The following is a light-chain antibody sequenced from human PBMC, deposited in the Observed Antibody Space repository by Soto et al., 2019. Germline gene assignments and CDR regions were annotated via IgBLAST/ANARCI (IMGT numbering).Light chain of an antibody. Sequence: DIQMTQSPSTLSASVGDRVTITCRASQSIRSWLAWYQQKPGKAPKLLIYKASSLESGVPSRFSRSGCGTEFTLTISSLQPDVFATYYCQQYNSYWSFGQGTKVGIQ. CDR2: KAS. CDR3: QQYNSYWS. V-gene: IGKV1-5*03. CDR1: QSIRSW. J-gene: IGKJ1*01.